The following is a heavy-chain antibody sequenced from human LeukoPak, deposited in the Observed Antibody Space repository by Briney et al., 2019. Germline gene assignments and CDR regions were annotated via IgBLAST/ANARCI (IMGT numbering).Heavy chain of an antibody. Sequence: SETLSLTCTVSGGSISSSSYYWGWIRQPPGKGLEWIGSIYYSGRTYYNPSLKSRVTISVDTSKKQFSLKLRSVTAADTAVYYCARQDSGTYLNPLDIWGQGTVVTVSS. CDR1: GGSISSSSYY. CDR3: ARQDSGTYLNPLDI. CDR2: IYYSGRT. D-gene: IGHD1-26*01. J-gene: IGHJ3*02. V-gene: IGHV4-39*01.